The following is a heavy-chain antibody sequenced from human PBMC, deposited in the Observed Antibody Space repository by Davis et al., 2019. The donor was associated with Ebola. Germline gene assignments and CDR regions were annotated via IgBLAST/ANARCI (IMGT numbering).Heavy chain of an antibody. CDR1: GGTFSSYA. V-gene: IGHV1-24*01. CDR3: ATGEYSYGRDYYFGIDV. J-gene: IGHJ6*02. CDR2: FDPEDGET. Sequence: ASVKVSCKASGGTFSSYAISWVRQAPGQGLEWMGGFDPEDGETIYAQKFQGRVTMTEDTSTDTAYMELSRLRSEDTAVYYCATGEYSYGRDYYFGIDVWGQGTTVTVSS. D-gene: IGHD5-18*01.